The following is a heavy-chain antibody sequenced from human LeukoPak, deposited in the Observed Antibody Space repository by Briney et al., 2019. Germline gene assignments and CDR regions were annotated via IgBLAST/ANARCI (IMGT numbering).Heavy chain of an antibody. Sequence: AAVTISCKASGYTFRGNYIHWLRQAPGQGLEWMGWIDANNGDTKSAQKFQGRVTMSRDTSISTAYMDLSSLSPDDAAVYYCARDPSSVTLYFFDYWGQGTLVTVSS. J-gene: IGHJ4*02. CDR1: GYTFRGNY. CDR2: IDANNGDT. D-gene: IGHD4-11*01. CDR3: ARDPSSVTLYFFDY. V-gene: IGHV1-2*02.